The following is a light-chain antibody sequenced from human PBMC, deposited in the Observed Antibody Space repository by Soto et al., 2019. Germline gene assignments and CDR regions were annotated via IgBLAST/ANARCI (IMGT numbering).Light chain of an antibody. CDR3: QQYYSIPHT. CDR2: WAS. J-gene: IGKJ2*01. Sequence: DIVMTQSPDSLAVSLGERATINCKSSQSVLYSSNNKNYLAWYQQKPRQPPKLLIYWASTRESGVPDRFSSSGSLTDFTLTISSLQAEDVAVYYGQQYYSIPHTFGQGNKLEI. V-gene: IGKV4-1*01. CDR1: QSVLYSSNNKNY.